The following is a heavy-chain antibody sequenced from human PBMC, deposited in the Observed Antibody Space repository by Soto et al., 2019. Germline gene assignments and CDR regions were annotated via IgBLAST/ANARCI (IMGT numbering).Heavy chain of an antibody. CDR2: ISSSSSYI. V-gene: IGHV3-21*04. CDR3: AKDKGYSSGWTYDY. D-gene: IGHD6-19*01. J-gene: IGHJ4*02. Sequence: PGGSLRLSCAASGFTFSSYSMNWVRQAPGKGLEWVSSISSSSSYIYYADSVKGRFTISRDNAKNTLYLQMNSLRAEDTAVYYCAKDKGYSSGWTYDYWGQGTLVTVSS. CDR1: GFTFSSYS.